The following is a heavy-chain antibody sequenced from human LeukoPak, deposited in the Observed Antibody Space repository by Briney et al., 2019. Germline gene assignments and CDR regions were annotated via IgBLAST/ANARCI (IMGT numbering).Heavy chain of an antibody. CDR1: GFTLSSYA. CDR2: ISGSGGST. Sequence: GGSLRLSCAASGFTLSSYAMSWVRQAPGKGLEWVSAISGSGGSTYYADSVKGRFTMSRDNSKNTLYLQMNSLRAEDTAVYYCAKGFYRPDAFDIWGQGTMVTVSS. J-gene: IGHJ3*02. CDR3: AKGFYRPDAFDI. V-gene: IGHV3-23*01. D-gene: IGHD2/OR15-2a*01.